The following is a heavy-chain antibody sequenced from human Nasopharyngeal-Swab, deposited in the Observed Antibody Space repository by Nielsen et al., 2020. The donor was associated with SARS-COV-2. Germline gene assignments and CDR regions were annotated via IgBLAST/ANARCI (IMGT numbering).Heavy chain of an antibody. V-gene: IGHV1-69*13. Sequence: SVKVSCKASGGTFSSYAISWVRQAPGQGLEWMGGIIPIFGTANYAQTFQGRVTITADESTSTAYMELSSLRSEDTAVYYCARDPGVGSDCTNGVCYTIFDYWGQGTLVTVSS. J-gene: IGHJ4*02. D-gene: IGHD2-8*01. CDR3: ARDPGVGSDCTNGVCYTIFDY. CDR1: GGTFSSYA. CDR2: IIPIFGTA.